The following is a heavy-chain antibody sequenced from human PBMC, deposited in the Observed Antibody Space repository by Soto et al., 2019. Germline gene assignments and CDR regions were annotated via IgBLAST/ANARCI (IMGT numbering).Heavy chain of an antibody. D-gene: IGHD5-12*01. CDR1: GFTFSSYG. Sequence: QVQLVESGGGVVQPGRSLRLSCAASGFTFSSYGMHWVRQAPGKGLEWVAVIWYDGSNKYYADSVKGRFNISRDNSKNTLYLQRNSLRAEDTAGYYCARDIVGSGYGDRQMRYWGQGTLVTVSS. J-gene: IGHJ4*02. V-gene: IGHV3-33*01. CDR2: IWYDGSNK. CDR3: ARDIVGSGYGDRQMRY.